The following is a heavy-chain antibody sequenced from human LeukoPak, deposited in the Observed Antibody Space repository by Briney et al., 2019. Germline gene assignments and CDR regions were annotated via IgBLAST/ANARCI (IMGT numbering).Heavy chain of an antibody. Sequence: ASVKVSCKASGYTFTSYGISWVRQAPGQGLEWMGWTSAYNGNTNYAQKLQGRVTMTTDTSTSTAYMELRSLRSDDTAVYYCARGYYYDSSGYYYVQYFQHWGQGTLVTVSS. CDR1: GYTFTSYG. J-gene: IGHJ1*01. V-gene: IGHV1-18*01. CDR3: ARGYYYDSSGYYYVQYFQH. D-gene: IGHD3-22*01. CDR2: TSAYNGNT.